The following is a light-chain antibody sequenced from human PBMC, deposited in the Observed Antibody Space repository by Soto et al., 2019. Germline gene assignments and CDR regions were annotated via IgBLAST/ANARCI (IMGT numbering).Light chain of an antibody. CDR1: QSVRSN. V-gene: IGKV3-15*01. Sequence: EVVITQSPATLSVSPGERVTLSCRASQSVRSNLAWYQQKPGQSPRLLIYGASTRATGIPARFSGSGSGTEFTLTISSLQSEDFAVYYCQQYNNWTPITFGQGTRRRL. J-gene: IGKJ5*01. CDR2: GAS. CDR3: QQYNNWTPIT.